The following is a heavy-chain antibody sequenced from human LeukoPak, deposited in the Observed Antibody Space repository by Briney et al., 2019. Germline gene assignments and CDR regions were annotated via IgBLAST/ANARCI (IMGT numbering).Heavy chain of an antibody. Sequence: SETLSLTCTVSGGSINSYFWTWIRQSAGKGLECIGRIHSSGNTNYNPSLQSRVTMSLDTSKNQFSLKLTSVTVADTAVYYCGRDGALNYGDYWYFDLWGRGTVLTVSS. D-gene: IGHD4-17*01. V-gene: IGHV4-4*07. CDR2: IHSSGNT. CDR1: GGSINSYF. CDR3: GRDGALNYGDYWYFDL. J-gene: IGHJ2*01.